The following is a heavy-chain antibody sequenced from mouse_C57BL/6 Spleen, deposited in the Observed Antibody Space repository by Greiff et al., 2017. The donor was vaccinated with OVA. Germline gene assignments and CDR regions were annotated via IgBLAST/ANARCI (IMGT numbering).Heavy chain of an antibody. J-gene: IGHJ2*01. Sequence: QVQLKESGAELARPGASVKLSCKASGYTFTSYGISWVKQRTGQGLEWIGEIYPRSGNTYYNEKFKGKATLTAAKSSGTAYMELRSLTSEDSAVYFCARSEGLITTVVESFDYWGQGTTLTVSS. CDR3: ARSEGLITTVVESFDY. CDR1: GYTFTSYG. V-gene: IGHV1-81*01. CDR2: IYPRSGNT. D-gene: IGHD1-1*01.